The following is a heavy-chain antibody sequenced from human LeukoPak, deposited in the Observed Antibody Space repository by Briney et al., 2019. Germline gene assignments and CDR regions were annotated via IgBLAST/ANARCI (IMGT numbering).Heavy chain of an antibody. J-gene: IGHJ5*02. V-gene: IGHV1-2*02. D-gene: IGHD2-2*02. CDR3: ARDRRYCSSTSCYNSYWFDP. Sequence: GASVKVSCKASGYTFTGYYMHWVRQAPGQGLEWMGWINPNSGGTNYAQKFQGRVTMTRDTSISTAYMELSRLRSDDTAVYYCARDRRYCSSTSCYNSYWFDPWGQGTLVTVSS. CDR1: GYTFTGYY. CDR2: INPNSGGT.